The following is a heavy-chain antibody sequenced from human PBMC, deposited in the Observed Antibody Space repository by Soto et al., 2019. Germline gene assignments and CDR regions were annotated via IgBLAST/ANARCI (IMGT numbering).Heavy chain of an antibody. Sequence: EVQRVESGGGLVKPGGSLGLSCAASGFTFSSYSMNWLRQAPGKGLEWVSSISSSSSYIYYADSVKGRFTISRDNAKNSLYLQMNSLRAEDTAVYYCARSTSGYDYAIDYWGQGTLVTVSS. J-gene: IGHJ4*02. CDR2: ISSSSSYI. V-gene: IGHV3-21*01. CDR1: GFTFSSYS. CDR3: ARSTSGYDYAIDY. D-gene: IGHD5-12*01.